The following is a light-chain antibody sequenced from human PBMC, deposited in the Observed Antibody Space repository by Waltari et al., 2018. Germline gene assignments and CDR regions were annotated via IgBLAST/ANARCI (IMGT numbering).Light chain of an antibody. CDR3: SSYTASRALEVL. Sequence: QSALTQPASVSGSPGQSITISCTGTNSDVGDFDFVSWYQQHPGEAPKLFIYDVSNRPRGVSHRFSGSKSGNTASLTISGLQAEDEADYYCSSYTASRALEVLFGGGTKLTVL. J-gene: IGLJ2*01. CDR2: DVS. CDR1: NSDVGDFDF. V-gene: IGLV2-14*03.